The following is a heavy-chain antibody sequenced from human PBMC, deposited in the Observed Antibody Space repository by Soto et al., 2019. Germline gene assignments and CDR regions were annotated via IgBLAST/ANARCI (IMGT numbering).Heavy chain of an antibody. CDR3: ARDQVTMIRRVITPFDH. D-gene: IGHD3-10*01. J-gene: IGHJ4*02. CDR1: GFTVSSNH. V-gene: IGHV3-66*01. CDR2: IYSSGST. Sequence: EVQLVESGGGLVQPGGSLRLSCAASGFTVSSNHMSWVRQAPGKGLEWVSIIYSSGSTHYADFVKGRLTISRDNSKNTLYLQMNSLRDEDTAMYYCARDQVTMIRRVITPFDHGGQGTLVTVSS.